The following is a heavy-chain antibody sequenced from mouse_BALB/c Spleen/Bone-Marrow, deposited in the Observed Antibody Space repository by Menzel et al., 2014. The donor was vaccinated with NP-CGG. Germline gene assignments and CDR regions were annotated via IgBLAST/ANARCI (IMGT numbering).Heavy chain of an antibody. Sequence: VQLQQSGAGLVRPGTSVKVSCKASGYAFTNYLIEWVKQRPGQGLEWIGVINPGSGGTNYNEKFKGKATLTADKSSSTAYMQLSSLTSGDSAVYFCARREDYDLDYWGQGATLTVSS. D-gene: IGHD2-4*01. J-gene: IGHJ2*01. CDR3: ARREDYDLDY. V-gene: IGHV1-54*01. CDR2: INPGSGGT. CDR1: GYAFTNYL.